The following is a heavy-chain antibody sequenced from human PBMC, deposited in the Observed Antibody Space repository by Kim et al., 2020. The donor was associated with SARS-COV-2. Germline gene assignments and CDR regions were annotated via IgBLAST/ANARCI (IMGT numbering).Heavy chain of an antibody. D-gene: IGHD4-4*01. CDR2: ISYDGSNK. CDR1: GFTFSSYA. V-gene: IGHV3-30-3*01. CDR3: ARETVPREGWFDP. J-gene: IGHJ5*02. Sequence: GGSLRLSCAASGFTFSSYAMHWVRQAPGKGLEWVAVISYDGSNKYYADSVKGRFTISRDNSKNTLYLQMNSLRAEDTAVYYCARETVPREGWFDPWGQGTLVTVSS.